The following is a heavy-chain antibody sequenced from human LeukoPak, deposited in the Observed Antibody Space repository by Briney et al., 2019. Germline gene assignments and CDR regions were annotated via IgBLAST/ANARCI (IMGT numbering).Heavy chain of an antibody. V-gene: IGHV3-48*03. D-gene: IGHD2-2*01. CDR2: ISSSGSRI. CDR3: ARKYCSSTSCLFDC. CDR1: GFTFSSYE. Sequence: GGSLRLSCAAPGFTFSSYERNWLRQAPGKGLPWVSYISSSGSRIYYADSVKGRFTISRDNAKNSLYLQMTSLRAEDTAVYYCARKYCSSTSCLFDCWGQGTLVTVSS. J-gene: IGHJ4*02.